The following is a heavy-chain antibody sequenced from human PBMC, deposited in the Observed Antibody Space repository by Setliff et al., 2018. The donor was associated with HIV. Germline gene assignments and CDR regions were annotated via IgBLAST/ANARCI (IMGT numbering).Heavy chain of an antibody. Sequence: KPSETLSLTCTVSGGSISSGSYYWSWIRQPAGKGLEWNGHIHTSGSTKYNPSLKSRVTISADTSKNQFSLNLSSVTAAETAVYDCARSPLYSGYERYYFDYWGQGTLVTVSS. CDR2: IHTSGST. CDR3: ARSPLYSGYERYYFDY. V-gene: IGHV4-61*09. D-gene: IGHD5-12*01. J-gene: IGHJ4*02. CDR1: GGSISSGSYY.